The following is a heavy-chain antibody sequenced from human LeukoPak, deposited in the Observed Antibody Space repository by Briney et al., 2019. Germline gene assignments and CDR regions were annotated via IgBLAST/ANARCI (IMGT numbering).Heavy chain of an antibody. CDR2: ISSSSSYI. CDR3: ARDRITMVRRFDY. V-gene: IGHV3-21*01. J-gene: IGHJ4*02. CDR1: GLTFSSYS. Sequence: GGSLRLSCAASGLTFSSYSMNWVRQPPGKGLEWVSSISSSSSYIYYADSVKGRFTISRDNAKNSLYLQMNSLRAEDTAVYYCARDRITMVRRFDYWGQGTLVTVSS. D-gene: IGHD3-10*01.